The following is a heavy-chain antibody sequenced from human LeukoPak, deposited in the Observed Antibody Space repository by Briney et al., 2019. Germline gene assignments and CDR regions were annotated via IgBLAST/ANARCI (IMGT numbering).Heavy chain of an antibody. CDR2: ISAYNGNT. CDR1: GYTFTSYG. Sequence: ASVKVSCKASGYTFTSYGISWVRQAPGQGLEWTGWISAYNGNTNYAQKLQGRVTMTTDTSTSTAYMELRSLRSDDTAVYYCAIGGYYGSGSYPYFDYWGQGTLVTVSS. V-gene: IGHV1-18*01. D-gene: IGHD3-10*01. CDR3: AIGGYYGSGSYPYFDY. J-gene: IGHJ4*02.